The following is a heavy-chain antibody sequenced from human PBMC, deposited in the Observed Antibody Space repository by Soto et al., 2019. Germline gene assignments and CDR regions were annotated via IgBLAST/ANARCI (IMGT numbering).Heavy chain of an antibody. Sequence: KASETLSLTCGVYGGSFRNYYWIWVRQPPGKGLEWIGEVNHSGEATYNPSLQSRVSISADTSKNQFSLKLSSVTAADTAVYYCARAMNLASSYNWFDPWGQGTLVTVSS. CDR2: VNHSGEA. CDR3: ARAMNLASSYNWFDP. J-gene: IGHJ5*02. V-gene: IGHV4-34*01. CDR1: GGSFRNYY.